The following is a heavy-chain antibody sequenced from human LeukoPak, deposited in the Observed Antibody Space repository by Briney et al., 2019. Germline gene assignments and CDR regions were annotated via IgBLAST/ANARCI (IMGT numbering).Heavy chain of an antibody. CDR1: AGSISSGGYY. CDR3: ARDRSSYGWFDP. V-gene: IGHV4-31*03. J-gene: IGHJ5*02. CDR2: IYYSGST. Sequence: PSQTLSLTCTVSAGSISSGGYYWSWIRQHPGKGLGWIGYIYYSGSTYYNPSLKTRVTISVDTSKNQFSLKLSSVTAADTAVYYCARDRSSYGWFDPWGQGTLVTVSS. D-gene: IGHD6-13*01.